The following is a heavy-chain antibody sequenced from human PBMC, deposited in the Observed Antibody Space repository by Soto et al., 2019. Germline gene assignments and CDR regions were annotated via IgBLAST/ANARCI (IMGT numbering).Heavy chain of an antibody. CDR1: GFTFSSYS. Sequence: EVQLVESGGGLVKPGGSLRLSCAASGFTFSSYSMNWVRQAPGKGLEWVSSISSSSSYIYYADSVKGRFTISRDNAKNSLYLQMNSLRAEDTAVYYRAGYYDFWSGLDYWGQGTLVTVSS. V-gene: IGHV3-21*01. J-gene: IGHJ4*02. D-gene: IGHD3-3*01. CDR3: AGYYDFWSGLDY. CDR2: ISSSSSYI.